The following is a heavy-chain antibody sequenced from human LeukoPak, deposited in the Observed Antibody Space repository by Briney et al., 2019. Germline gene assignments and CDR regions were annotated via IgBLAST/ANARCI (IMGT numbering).Heavy chain of an antibody. Sequence: GGSLRLSCAASGFSFSDSYMTWIRRAPGKGLECVSYISSDGGTTHYADSVQGRFTISRANAKNSLYLHMSSLTADDTAIYFCARARGSYSFDYWGQGTLVTVSS. V-gene: IGHV3-11*01. D-gene: IGHD3-10*01. CDR3: ARARGSYSFDY. J-gene: IGHJ4*02. CDR2: ISSDGGTT. CDR1: GFSFSDSY.